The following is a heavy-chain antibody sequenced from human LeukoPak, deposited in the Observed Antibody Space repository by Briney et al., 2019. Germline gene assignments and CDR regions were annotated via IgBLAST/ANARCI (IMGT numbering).Heavy chain of an antibody. D-gene: IGHD4-11*01. J-gene: IGHJ6*03. V-gene: IGHV1-69*02. CDR3: AATVTSFRGHYYYYMDV. CDR2: IIRILGIA. Sequence: GASVKVSCKASGGTFSSYTISWVRQAPGQGLEWMGRIIRILGIANYAQKFQGRVTITADKSTSTAYMELSSLRSEDTAVYYCAATVTSFRGHYYYYMDVWGKGTTVTVSS. CDR1: GGTFSSYT.